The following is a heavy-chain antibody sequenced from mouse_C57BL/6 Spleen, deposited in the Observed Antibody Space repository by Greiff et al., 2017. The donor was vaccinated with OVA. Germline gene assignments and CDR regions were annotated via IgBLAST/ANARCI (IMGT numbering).Heavy chain of an antibody. CDR2: INPYNGGT. D-gene: IGHD6-1*01. J-gene: IGHJ2*01. CDR1: GYTFTDYY. Sequence: EVKLMESGPVLVKPGASVKMSCKASGYTFTDYYMNWVKQSHGKSLEWIGVINPYNGGTSYNQKFKGKATLTVDKSSSTAYMELNSLTSEDSAVYYCARRGHPPYYFDYWGQGTTLTVSS. CDR3: ARRGHPPYYFDY. V-gene: IGHV1-19*01.